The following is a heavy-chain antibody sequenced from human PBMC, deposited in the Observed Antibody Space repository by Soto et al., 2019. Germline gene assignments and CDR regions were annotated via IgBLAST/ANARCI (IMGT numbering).Heavy chain of an antibody. CDR3: TKDRHPDGIRTLDF. J-gene: IGHJ4*02. CDR2: LGGGGDT. CDR1: GFTFGTYT. Sequence: PGGSLRLSCAASGFTFGTYTMNWVRQAPGKGLEWVSALGGGGDTHYAESVKGRFTISRDYSKNILLLQMNSLRDEDSAIYYCTKDRHPDGIRTLDFRAQRTPVTVSS. V-gene: IGHV3-23*01. D-gene: IGHD1-20*01.